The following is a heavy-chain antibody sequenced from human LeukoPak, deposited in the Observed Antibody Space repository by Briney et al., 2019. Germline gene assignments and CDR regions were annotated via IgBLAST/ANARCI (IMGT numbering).Heavy chain of an antibody. CDR2: ISSGSSMI. CDR1: GFTFSSHA. J-gene: IGHJ4*02. V-gene: IGHV3-48*02. D-gene: IGHD5-24*01. CDR3: ASDGYNSLDY. Sequence: GGSLRLSCAASGFTFSSHAMNWVRQAPGKGLEWVSYISSGSSMIYYADSVKGRFTISRDSAKNSLYLQMNSLRDEDTAVYYCASDGYNSLDYWGQGTLVTVSS.